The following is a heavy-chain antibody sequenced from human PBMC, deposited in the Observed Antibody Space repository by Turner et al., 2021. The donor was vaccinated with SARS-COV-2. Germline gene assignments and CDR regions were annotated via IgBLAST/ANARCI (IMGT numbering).Heavy chain of an antibody. D-gene: IGHD3-10*01. CDR3: APSTITRVRGVMTFGWFDP. Sequence: QLQLQESGPGLVQPSETLSLTCTVSGGSLSSSSYYWGWLRQPPGKGLEWIGRIYYSGSTYYNPSLKSRVTISVDTDKNQFSLKLSSVSAADTDVYDCAPSTITRVRGVMTFGWFDPWGQGTLVTVSS. CDR2: IYYSGST. CDR1: GGSLSSSSYY. J-gene: IGHJ5*02. V-gene: IGHV4-39*01.